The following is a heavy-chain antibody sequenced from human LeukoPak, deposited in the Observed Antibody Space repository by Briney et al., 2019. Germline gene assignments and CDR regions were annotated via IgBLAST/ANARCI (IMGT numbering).Heavy chain of an antibody. CDR1: GSSVTELS. Sequence: ASVNVSCTVSGSSVTELSLYGVRQAPGKGLEWMGGLDVIDSETFYAQKFQGRVTMTEDSSTDTAYMELRSLTSDDTALYYCAAGRPYSLLDYWGQGTLVTVSS. CDR2: LDVIDSET. V-gene: IGHV1-24*01. D-gene: IGHD5-18*01. CDR3: AAGRPYSLLDY. J-gene: IGHJ4*02.